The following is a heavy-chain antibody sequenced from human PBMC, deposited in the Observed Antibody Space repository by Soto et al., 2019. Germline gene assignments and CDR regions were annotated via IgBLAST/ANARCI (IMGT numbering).Heavy chain of an antibody. J-gene: IGHJ4*02. CDR1: GFTFSSYG. D-gene: IGHD3-16*02. CDR3: ARDLGAYDYIWGSYRPTADY. Sequence: GGSLRLSCAASGFTFSSYGMHWVRPAPGKGLEWVAVIWYDGSNKYYADSVKGRFTISRDNSKNTLYLQMNSLRAEDTAVYYCARDLGAYDYIWGSYRPTADYWGQGTLVTVSS. CDR2: IWYDGSNK. V-gene: IGHV3-33*01.